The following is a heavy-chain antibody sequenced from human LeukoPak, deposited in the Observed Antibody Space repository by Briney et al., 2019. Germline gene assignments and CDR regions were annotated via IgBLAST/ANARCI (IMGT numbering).Heavy chain of an antibody. V-gene: IGHV5-51*01. CDR3: ARHAQYYDFWSGYFSGYYYMDV. D-gene: IGHD3-3*01. CDR2: IYPGDSDT. J-gene: IGHJ6*03. CDR1: GYSFTSYW. Sequence: GESLKISCXGSGYSFTSYWIGWVRQMAGKGLEWMGIIYPGDSDTRYSPSFQGQVTISADKSISTAYLQWSSLKASDTAMYYCARHAQYYDFWSGYFSGYYYMDVWGKGTTVTVSS.